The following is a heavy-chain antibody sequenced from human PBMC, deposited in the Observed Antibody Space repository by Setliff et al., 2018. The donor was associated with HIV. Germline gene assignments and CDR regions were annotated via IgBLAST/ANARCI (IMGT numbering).Heavy chain of an antibody. J-gene: IGHJ4*02. CDR1: GYTFTVNH. V-gene: IGHV1-2*02. Sequence: GASVKVSCKTSGYTFTVNHLHWVRQAPGQGVEWVGKISPDSGDTFYAQKFQGRVTLTRHTSITTAYMELSTLRDDETAVYYCARDAGAPGRGNPLDYWGQGTLVTVSS. CDR3: ARDAGAPGRGNPLDY. CDR2: ISPDSGDT. D-gene: IGHD3-10*01.